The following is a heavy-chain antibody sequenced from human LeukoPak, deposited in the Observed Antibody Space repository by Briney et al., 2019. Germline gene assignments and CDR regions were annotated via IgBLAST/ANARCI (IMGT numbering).Heavy chain of an antibody. CDR3: ARGGCSGGSCYRYYYYYYMDV. J-gene: IGHJ6*03. CDR1: GGSISSYY. Sequence: SETLSLTCTVSGGSISSYYWSWIRQPAGKGLESIGHISTSGSTNYNPSLKSRVTMSVDTSKNQFSLKLSSVTAADTAVYYCARGGCSGGSCYRYYYYYYMDVWGKGTTVTISS. CDR2: ISTSGST. V-gene: IGHV4-4*07. D-gene: IGHD2-15*01.